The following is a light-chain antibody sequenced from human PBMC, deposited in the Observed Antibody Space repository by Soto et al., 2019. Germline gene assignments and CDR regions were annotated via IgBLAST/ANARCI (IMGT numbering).Light chain of an antibody. V-gene: IGKV1-5*03. J-gene: IGKJ1*01. Sequence: DIQMTQSPSTLSASVGDRVTITCRASQSVSTWLAWYQQKPGKAPELLIYKASILERGVPSRFSGSGSGTEFTLTIGSLQPDDFATYYCQHYNSYSEAFGQGTKVDIK. CDR1: QSVSTW. CDR3: QHYNSYSEA. CDR2: KAS.